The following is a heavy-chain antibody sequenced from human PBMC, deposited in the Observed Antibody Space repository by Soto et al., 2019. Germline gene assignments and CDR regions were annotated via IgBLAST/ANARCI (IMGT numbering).Heavy chain of an antibody. Sequence: SETLSLTCTVSGGSISSYYWSWIRQPPGKGLEWIGYIYYSGSTNYNPSLKSRVTISVDTSKNQFSLKLSSVTAADTAVYYCARGGRQLWFGELSPYYGMDVWGQGTTVTVS. V-gene: IGHV4-59*01. D-gene: IGHD3-10*01. CDR1: GGSISSYY. CDR3: ARGGRQLWFGELSPYYGMDV. CDR2: IYYSGST. J-gene: IGHJ6*02.